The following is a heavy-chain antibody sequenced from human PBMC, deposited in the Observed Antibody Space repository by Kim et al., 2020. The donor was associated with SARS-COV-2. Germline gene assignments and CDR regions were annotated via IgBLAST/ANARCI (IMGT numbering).Heavy chain of an antibody. CDR2: IYIGGTT. CDR3: TSRPPGGDYGVVDN. Sequence: GGSLRLSCAASGFTVSNNYMSWVRQAPGKGLDWVSAIYIGGTTYYAESVKGRFTISRDNSKNTLHLQMNSLRAEDTAVYYCTSRPPGGDYGVVDNWGQGTLVTVSS. CDR1: GFTVSNNY. J-gene: IGHJ4*02. V-gene: IGHV3-53*01. D-gene: IGHD4-17*01.